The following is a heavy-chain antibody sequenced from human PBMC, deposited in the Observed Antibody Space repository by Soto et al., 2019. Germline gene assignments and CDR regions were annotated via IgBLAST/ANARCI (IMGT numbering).Heavy chain of an antibody. CDR2: ISSSSSTI. V-gene: IGHV3-48*02. CDR1: GFTFSSYS. D-gene: IGHD3-9*01. CDR3: ARVQGTLRYFDWLLYGDYYYYGMDV. J-gene: IGHJ6*02. Sequence: EVQLVESGGGLVQPGGSLRLSCAASGFTFSSYSMNWVRQAPGKGLEWVSYISSSSSTIYYADSVKGRFTISRDNAKNSLYLQMNSLRDEDTAVYYCARVQGTLRYFDWLLYGDYYYYGMDVWGQGTTVTVSS.